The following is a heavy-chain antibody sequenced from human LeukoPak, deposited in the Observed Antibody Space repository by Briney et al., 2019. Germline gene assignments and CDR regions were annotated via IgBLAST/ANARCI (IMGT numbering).Heavy chain of an antibody. CDR3: ATAYLYDSSGYQTDY. CDR2: ISGSGGST. J-gene: IGHJ4*02. V-gene: IGHV3-23*01. CDR1: GFTFSSYA. Sequence: GGSLRLSCAASGFTFSSYAMSWVRQAPGKGLEWVSAISGSGGSTYYADSVKGRFTISRDNSKNTLYLQMNSLRAEDTAVYYCATAYLYDSSGYQTDYWGQGTLVPVSS. D-gene: IGHD3-22*01.